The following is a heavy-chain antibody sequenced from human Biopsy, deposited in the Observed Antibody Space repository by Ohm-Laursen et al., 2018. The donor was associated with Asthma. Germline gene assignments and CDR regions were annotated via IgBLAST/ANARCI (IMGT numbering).Heavy chain of an antibody. V-gene: IGHV1-69*13. Sequence: VIISCKSLGGTFNTYVIGWVRQAPGQGLEWMGGINSVFGTTTYPQKFQDRVTITADDSTSTVYMELSSLRSEDTAVYYCARKAGSCISRTCYSLDFWGQGTLATVSS. CDR3: ARKAGSCISRTCYSLDF. J-gene: IGHJ4*02. CDR1: GGTFNTYV. CDR2: INSVFGTT. D-gene: IGHD2-2*01.